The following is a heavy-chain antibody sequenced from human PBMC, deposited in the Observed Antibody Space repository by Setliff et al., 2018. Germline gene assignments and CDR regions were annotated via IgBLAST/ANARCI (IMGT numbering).Heavy chain of an antibody. CDR2: FDPEDEET. CDR1: GYTFSTYG. D-gene: IGHD1-26*01. Sequence: ASVKVSCKDSGYTFSTYGISWVRQAPGKGLEWMGGFDPEDEETIYAQKFQGRVTMTEDTSTDTAYMELSSLRSEDTAVYYCATSYSGSYYGYWGQGTLVTVSS. J-gene: IGHJ4*02. V-gene: IGHV1-24*01. CDR3: ATSYSGSYYGY.